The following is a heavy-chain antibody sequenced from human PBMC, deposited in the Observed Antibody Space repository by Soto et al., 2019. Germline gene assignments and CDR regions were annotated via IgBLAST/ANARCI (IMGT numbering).Heavy chain of an antibody. Sequence: GASVKVSCKASGYSFTDYHIHWVRQAPGQGLEWLGRINPKSGGTSTAQKFQGWVTMATDTSISTASMELTRLTSDDTAIYYCAKGDSTDCSNGVCSFFYNHDMDVWGQGTTVTVSS. D-gene: IGHD2-8*01. V-gene: IGHV1-2*04. CDR1: GYSFTDYH. CDR2: INPKSGGT. CDR3: AKGDSTDCSNGVCSFFYNHDMDV. J-gene: IGHJ6*02.